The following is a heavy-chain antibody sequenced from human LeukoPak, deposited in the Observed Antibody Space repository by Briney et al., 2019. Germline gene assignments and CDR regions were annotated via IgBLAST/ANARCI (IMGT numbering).Heavy chain of an antibody. Sequence: SVKVSCKISGGTFRSYVIHWVRQAPGQGLECMGGIIHIFGTPNYAQKFHGRVTITADGSTSTAYMDLRSLRSEDTAVYYCVKDRGVGVTMDYDYWGQGTLVTVSS. V-gene: IGHV1-69*13. CDR1: GGTFRSYV. D-gene: IGHD1-26*01. CDR2: IIHIFGTP. CDR3: VKDRGVGVTMDYDY. J-gene: IGHJ4*02.